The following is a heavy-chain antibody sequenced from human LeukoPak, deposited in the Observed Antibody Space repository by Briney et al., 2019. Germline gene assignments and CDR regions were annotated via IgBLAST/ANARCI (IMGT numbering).Heavy chain of an antibody. CDR3: ASVGDCSSTSCSDAFNI. V-gene: IGHV3-48*03. CDR1: GLTFSNYK. J-gene: IGHJ3*02. Sequence: VGALRLSCAASGLTFSNYKMTWVRQGPGKGREWASYISSSGSDIYHADSGKGRFTTSRANAKNSLYLQMNSLTAEDTAVYYCASVGDCSSTSCSDAFNIWGQGTMVTVSS. CDR2: ISSSGSDI. D-gene: IGHD2-2*01.